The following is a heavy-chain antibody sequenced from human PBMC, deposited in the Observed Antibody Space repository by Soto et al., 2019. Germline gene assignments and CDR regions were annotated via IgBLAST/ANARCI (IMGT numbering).Heavy chain of an antibody. CDR2: INAGNGNT. D-gene: IGHD6-19*01. J-gene: IGHJ4*02. CDR3: ARDSRAVAASDY. CDR1: GYTFTSYA. Sequence: QVQLVQSGAEVKKPGASVKVSCKASGYTFTSYAMHWVRQAPGQRLEWMGWINAGNGNTKYSQKFQGRVTITRDTSASTAYMELSSLRSEDTAVYYCARDSRAVAASDYWGKGTLVTVSS. V-gene: IGHV1-3*01.